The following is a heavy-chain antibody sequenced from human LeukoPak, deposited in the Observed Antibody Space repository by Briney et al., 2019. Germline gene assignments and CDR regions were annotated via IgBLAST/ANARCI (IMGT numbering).Heavy chain of an antibody. CDR1: GFTFSSYA. V-gene: IGHV3-23*01. CDR3: AKSGYCSGGSCYFYFDY. CDR2: ISGSGDNT. J-gene: IGHJ4*02. D-gene: IGHD2-15*01. Sequence: GGSLRLSCAASGFTFSSYAMSWVRQAPGKGLEWVSGISGSGDNTYYADSVKGRFTISRDNSKNTLYLQMNSLRAEDTAVYYCAKSGYCSGGSCYFYFDYWGQGTLVTVSS.